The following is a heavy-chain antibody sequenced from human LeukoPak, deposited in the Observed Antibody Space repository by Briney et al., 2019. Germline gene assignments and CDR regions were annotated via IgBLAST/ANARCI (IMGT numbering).Heavy chain of an antibody. Sequence: PSPSLSPTRTLASGSTGVDLTGSVRHPPRKRLGWIGYISFIGNTNYNPSLKSRVTISIDTSKNPFSLKLNSVTAAETAMYYCARAEWSPPAVGCFDPWGQGILVIVSS. J-gene: IGHJ5*02. D-gene: IGHD2-8*01. CDR3: ARAEWSPPAVGCFDP. V-gene: IGHV4-59*07. CDR2: ISFIGNT. CDR1: SGSTGVDL.